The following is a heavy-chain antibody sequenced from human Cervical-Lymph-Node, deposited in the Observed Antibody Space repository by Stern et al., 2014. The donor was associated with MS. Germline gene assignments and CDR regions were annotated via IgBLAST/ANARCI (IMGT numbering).Heavy chain of an antibody. Sequence: VTLRESGPALVKPTQTLTLTCTFSGFSLSTSGLGVGWIRQPPGEALEWLACIYWDDQKRDSRSLKSRLTITKDTSKNQVVLTLTNVDPVDTATYYCAHRTAGPFDYWGQGTLVTVSS. CDR2: IYWDDQK. CDR3: AHRTAGPFDY. CDR1: GFSLSTSGLG. V-gene: IGHV2-5*02. J-gene: IGHJ4*02.